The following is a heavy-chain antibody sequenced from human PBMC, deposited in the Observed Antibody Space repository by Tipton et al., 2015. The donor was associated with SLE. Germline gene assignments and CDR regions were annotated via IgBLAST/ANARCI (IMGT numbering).Heavy chain of an antibody. J-gene: IGHJ4*02. CDR1: GFTFSDYY. D-gene: IGHD6-6*01. CDR2: ISSSGSTI. V-gene: IGHV3-11*04. CDR3: ARDLQSSSSPFDY. Sequence: SLRLSCAASGFTFSDYYMSWIRQAPGKGLEWVSYISSSGSTIYYADSVKGRFTISRDNAKNSLYLQMNSLRAEDTAVYYCARDLQSSSSPFDYWGQGTLVTVSS.